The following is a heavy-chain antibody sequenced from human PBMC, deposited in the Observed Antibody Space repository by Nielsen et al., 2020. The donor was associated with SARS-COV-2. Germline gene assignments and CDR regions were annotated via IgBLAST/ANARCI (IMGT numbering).Heavy chain of an antibody. CDR1: GGSFSGYY. CDR3: ARGTTGLGDTYYDFWSGYFYYYYGMDV. D-gene: IGHD3-3*01. J-gene: IGHJ6*02. Sequence: SETLSLTCAVYGGSFSGYYWSWIRQPPGKGLEWIGEINHSGSTNYNPSLKSRVTISVDTSMNQFSLKLSSVTAADTAVYYCARGTTGLGDTYYDFWSGYFYYYYGMDVWGQGTTVTVSS. CDR2: INHSGST. V-gene: IGHV4-34*01.